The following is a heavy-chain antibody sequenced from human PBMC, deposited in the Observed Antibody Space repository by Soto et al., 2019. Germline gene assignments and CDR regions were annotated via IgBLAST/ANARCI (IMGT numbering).Heavy chain of an antibody. CDR1: GFTFSSYA. J-gene: IGHJ4*02. D-gene: IGHD5-12*01. CDR2: ISYDGSNK. Sequence: QVQLVESGGGVVQPGRSLRLSCAASGFTFSSYAMHWVRQAPGKGLEWVAVISYDGSNKYYADSVKGRSTISRDNSKNTLYLQMNSLRAEDTAVYYCARAGVATVAHYFDYWGQGTLVTVSS. V-gene: IGHV3-30-3*01. CDR3: ARAGVATVAHYFDY.